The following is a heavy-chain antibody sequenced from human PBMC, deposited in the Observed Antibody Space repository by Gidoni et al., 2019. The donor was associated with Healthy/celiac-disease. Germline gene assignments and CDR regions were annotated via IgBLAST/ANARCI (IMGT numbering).Heavy chain of an antibody. V-gene: IGHV4-34*01. Sequence: QVQLQQWGAGLLKPSETLSLTCAVYGGSFSGYYWRWIRQPPGQGREGSGEIKHSGSTNYNPSLKSRVTISVDTSKNQFSLKLSSVTAADTAVYYCARLPIPGTRRLYGGDGYNGASAGAIDAFDIWGQGTMVTVSS. J-gene: IGHJ3*02. CDR3: ARLPIPGTRRLYGGDGYNGASAGAIDAFDI. CDR2: IKHSGST. CDR1: GGSFSGYY. D-gene: IGHD2-21*01.